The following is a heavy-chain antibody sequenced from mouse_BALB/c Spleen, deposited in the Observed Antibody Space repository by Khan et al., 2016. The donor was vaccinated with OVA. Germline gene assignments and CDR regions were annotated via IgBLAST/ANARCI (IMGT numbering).Heavy chain of an antibody. CDR3: ARTARIKY. CDR1: GYSITSGYG. V-gene: IGHV3-2*02. J-gene: IGHJ2*01. Sequence: EVQLQVSGPGLVKPSQSLSLTCTVTGYSITSGYGWNWIRQFPGNKLEWTGYISYSGSTNYNPSLTSRISNTRNTSKNQFFLQLNSVATEDTATYYCARTARIKYWGQGTTLTVSS. D-gene: IGHD1-2*01. CDR2: ISYSGST.